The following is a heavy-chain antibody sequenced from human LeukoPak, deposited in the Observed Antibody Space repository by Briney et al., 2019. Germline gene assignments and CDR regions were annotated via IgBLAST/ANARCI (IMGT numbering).Heavy chain of an antibody. CDR2: ISGSGGST. J-gene: IGHJ4*02. D-gene: IGHD3-9*01. CDR3: AKGDQRYFDWLLGLDY. CDR1: GFTFSSYG. V-gene: IGHV3-23*01. Sequence: LSLTCAASGFTFSSYGMSWVRQAPGKGLEWVSAISGSGGSTYYADSVKGRFTISRDNSKNTLYLQMNSLRAEDTAVYHCAKGDQRYFDWLLGLDYWGQGTLVTVSS.